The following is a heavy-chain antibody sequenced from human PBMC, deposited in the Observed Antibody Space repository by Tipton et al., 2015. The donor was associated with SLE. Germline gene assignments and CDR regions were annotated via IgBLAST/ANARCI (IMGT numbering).Heavy chain of an antibody. CDR1: GFTFSSYG. J-gene: IGHJ4*02. D-gene: IGHD2-2*01. Sequence: SLRLSCAASGFTFSSYGMHWVRQAPGKGLEWVAIIWYDGSNKYYADSVKGRFTISRDNSKNTLYLQMNSLRAEDTAVYYCAGAPYCSSSSCSDYFDYWVQGTLVTVSS. V-gene: IGHV3-33*01. CDR3: AGAPYCSSSSCSDYFDY. CDR2: IWYDGSNK.